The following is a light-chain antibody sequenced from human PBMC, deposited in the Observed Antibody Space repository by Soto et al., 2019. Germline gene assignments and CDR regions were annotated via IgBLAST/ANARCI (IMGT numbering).Light chain of an antibody. CDR3: QQYGSSPGT. J-gene: IGKJ1*01. CDR1: QSVSSNY. CDR2: GAS. V-gene: IGKV3-20*01. Sequence: EIVVTQSPGTLSLSPGEGATLSCRASQSVSSNYLAWYQQKPGQAPRLLIYGASNRATGIPDRFSGSGSGTEFTLTISRLEPEDFAVYYCQQYGSSPGTFGQGTKVDIK.